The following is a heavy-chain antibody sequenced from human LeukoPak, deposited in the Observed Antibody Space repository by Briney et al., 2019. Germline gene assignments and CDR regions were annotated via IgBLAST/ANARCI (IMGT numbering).Heavy chain of an antibody. CDR3: AKASYYDSYGYYYFDY. CDR1: GFTFSSYA. D-gene: IGHD3-22*01. Sequence: HTGGSLRLSCAASGFTFSSYAMSWVRQAPGKGLEWVSAISGSGGSTYYADSVKGRFTISRDNSKNTLYLQMNSLRAEDTAVYYCAKASYYDSYGYYYFDYWGQGTLVTVSS. J-gene: IGHJ4*02. CDR2: ISGSGGST. V-gene: IGHV3-23*01.